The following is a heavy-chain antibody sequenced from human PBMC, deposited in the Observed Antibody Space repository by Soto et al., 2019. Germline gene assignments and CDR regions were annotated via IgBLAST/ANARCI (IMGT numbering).Heavy chain of an antibody. D-gene: IGHD6-13*01. CDR3: ARDRGSSWMYKWFDP. CDR2: IYYSGST. CDR1: GDSINSADYY. J-gene: IGHJ5*02. V-gene: IGHV4-30-4*01. Sequence: QVQLQESGPGLMKPSQTLSLTCTVSGDSINSADYYWSWIRQPPGKGLEWIGHIYYSGSTYYTPSLKSRVTMSIDTSKNQFSLKMTSVTVADTAVYYCARDRGSSWMYKWFDPWGQGTQVTVSS.